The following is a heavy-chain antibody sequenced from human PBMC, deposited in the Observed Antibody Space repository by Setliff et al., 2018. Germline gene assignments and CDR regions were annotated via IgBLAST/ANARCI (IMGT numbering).Heavy chain of an antibody. CDR3: ARADHLVTTTFDY. J-gene: IGHJ4*01. D-gene: IGHD4-17*01. V-gene: IGHV7-4-1*02. CDR2: INTKTGDP. CDR1: GYTFTSYA. Sequence: ASVKVSCKASGYTFTSYAVHWVRQAPGQGLEWMGWINTKTGDPTYAQGYTGRFAFSLDTSDSATYLDISNLKAEDTAIYYCARADHLVTTTFDYWGQGTLVTVSS.